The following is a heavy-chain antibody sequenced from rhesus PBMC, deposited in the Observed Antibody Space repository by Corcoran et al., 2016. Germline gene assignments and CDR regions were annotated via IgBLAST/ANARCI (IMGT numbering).Heavy chain of an antibody. Sequence: QVQLQESGPGLVKPSETLSLLCIVSGDSLSANWLCWFLQPPGEGLEWIGEVDGSFGTTNSSPSLKSRVTISKDASRNQLSLKVTSVTAADTAVYYCARDPATGYFDFWGQGVLVPVSS. D-gene: IGHD6-31*01. V-gene: IGHV4-80*01. CDR2: VDGSFGTT. J-gene: IGHJ4*01. CDR1: GDSLSANW. CDR3: ARDPATGYFDF.